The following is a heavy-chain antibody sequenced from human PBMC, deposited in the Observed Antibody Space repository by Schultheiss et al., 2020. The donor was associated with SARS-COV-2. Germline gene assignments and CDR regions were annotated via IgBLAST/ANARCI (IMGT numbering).Heavy chain of an antibody. CDR2: IYTSGST. CDR3: ASVPLTRGGVYYFDY. V-gene: IGHV4-4*08. D-gene: IGHD3-16*01. CDR1: GGSISSYY. Sequence: SETLSLTCTVSGGSISSYYWSWIRQPPGKGLEWIGRIYTSGSTNYNPSLKSRVTISVDTSKNQFSLKLSSVTAADTAVYYCASVPLTRGGVYYFDYWGQGTLVTVSS. J-gene: IGHJ4*02.